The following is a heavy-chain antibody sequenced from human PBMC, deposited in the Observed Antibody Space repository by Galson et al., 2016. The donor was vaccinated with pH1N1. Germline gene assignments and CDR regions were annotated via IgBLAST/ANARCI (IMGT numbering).Heavy chain of an antibody. CDR2: ISSYGGSP. J-gene: IGHJ6*02. CDR1: GFTFSNHA. D-gene: IGHD3-3*01. V-gene: IGHV3-64*01. Sequence: SLRLSCAASGFTFSNHAMHWVRQAPGKGLEYVAGISSYGGSPQYANSVKDRFIISRVNTKNTLYLQMGSLRVEDMDVYYCARSLNYDSWSGYSDYSMDVWGQGTTVTVSS. CDR3: ARSLNYDSWSGYSDYSMDV.